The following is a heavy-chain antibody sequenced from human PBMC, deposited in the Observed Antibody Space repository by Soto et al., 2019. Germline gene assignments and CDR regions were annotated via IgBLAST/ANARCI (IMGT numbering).Heavy chain of an antibody. V-gene: IGHV4-59*01. CDR1: GGSITSYY. CDR3: ARDRHWYGSGGPFYPAGSFDI. Sequence: QVHLLQSGPGLVKPSETLSLTCTFSGGSITSYYWSWIRQPPGKGLEWIGYIFHGLGPNYNSSLRGRVSISVDTSKNQLSLELGSLTAADTAVYYCARDRHWYGSGGPFYPAGSFDIWGQGTMVAVST. J-gene: IGHJ3*02. D-gene: IGHD2-15*01. CDR2: IFHGLGP.